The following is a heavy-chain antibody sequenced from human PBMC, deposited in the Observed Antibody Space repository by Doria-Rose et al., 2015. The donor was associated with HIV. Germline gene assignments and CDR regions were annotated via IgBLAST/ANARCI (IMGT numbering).Heavy chain of an antibody. D-gene: IGHD3-10*01. CDR2: IYYSGST. J-gene: IGHJ4*02. Sequence: VQLQESGPGLVKASQTLSLTCTVSGGSISSGDYYWNWIRQPPGKGLEWIGYIYYSGSTYYNPSLKSRVTISVDTSKNQFSLKLSSVTAADTAVYYCARADLWFGELSYFDYWGQGTLVTVSS. CDR1: GGSISSGDYY. CDR3: ARADLWFGELSYFDY. V-gene: IGHV4-30-4*08.